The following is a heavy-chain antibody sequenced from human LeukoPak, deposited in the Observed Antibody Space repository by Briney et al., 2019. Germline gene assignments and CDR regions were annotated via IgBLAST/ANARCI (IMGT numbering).Heavy chain of an antibody. J-gene: IGHJ4*02. CDR2: ISPNSGGT. D-gene: IGHD1-26*01. Sequence: GASVKVSCKASGYTFTGHYMHWVRQAPGQELEWMGWISPNSGGTKYAQKFQGRVTLTRDTSISTAYMELSTLTSDDTAVYYCAISWRGVGAFQYWGQGTLVTVSS. V-gene: IGHV1-2*02. CDR1: GYTFTGHY. CDR3: AISWRGVGAFQY.